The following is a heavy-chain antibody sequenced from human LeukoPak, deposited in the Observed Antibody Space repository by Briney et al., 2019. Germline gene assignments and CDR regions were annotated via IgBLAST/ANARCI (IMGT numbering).Heavy chain of an antibody. Sequence: GASVKVSCKASGYTFTSYGISWVRQAPGQRLEWMGWINAGNGNTKYSQKFQGRVTITRDTSASTAYMELSSLRSEDTAVYYCARGRREDSSGWYDLFDYWGQGTLVTVSS. CDR3: ARGRREDSSGWYDLFDY. J-gene: IGHJ4*02. CDR2: INAGNGNT. D-gene: IGHD6-19*01. V-gene: IGHV1-3*01. CDR1: GYTFTSYG.